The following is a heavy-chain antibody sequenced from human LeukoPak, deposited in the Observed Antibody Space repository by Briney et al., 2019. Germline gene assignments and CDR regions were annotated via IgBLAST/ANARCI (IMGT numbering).Heavy chain of an antibody. CDR3: ARRGRGYYDSVGYLRPFDY. D-gene: IGHD3-22*01. Sequence: SETLSLTCTVSGGSISGYYWSWIRQPPGKGLEWIGEINHSGSTNYNPSLKSRVTISVDTSKNQFSLKLSSVTAADTAVYYCARRGRGYYDSVGYLRPFDYWGQGTLVTVSS. J-gene: IGHJ4*02. V-gene: IGHV4-34*01. CDR1: GGSISGYY. CDR2: INHSGST.